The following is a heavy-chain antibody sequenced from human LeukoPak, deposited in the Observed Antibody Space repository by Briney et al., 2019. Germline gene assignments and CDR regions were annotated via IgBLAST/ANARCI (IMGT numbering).Heavy chain of an antibody. D-gene: IGHD4-23*01. J-gene: IGHJ4*02. Sequence: PSETLSLTCAFFGGSFSGYYWSWIRQPPGKGLEWIGEINNSGGTHYNPSLTSRVTISLDTSKNQFSLRLSSVTAADTAVYYCARGRGGNSGDDWGQGTLVTVSS. CDR1: GGSFSGYY. CDR2: INNSGGT. CDR3: ARGRGGNSGDD. V-gene: IGHV4-34*01.